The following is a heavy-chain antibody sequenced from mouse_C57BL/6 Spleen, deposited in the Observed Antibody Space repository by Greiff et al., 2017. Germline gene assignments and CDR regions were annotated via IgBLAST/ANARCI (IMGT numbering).Heavy chain of an antibody. Sequence: QVQLQQPGAELVKPGASVKLSCKASGYTFTSYWMQWVKQRPGQGLEWIGEIDPSDSYTNYTQKIKGKATLTVDTSSSTAYMQLSSLTSEDSAVYYCARERGLSYWGQGTTLTVSS. J-gene: IGHJ2*01. CDR2: IDPSDSYT. CDR3: ARERGLSY. D-gene: IGHD1-1*01. V-gene: IGHV1-50*01. CDR1: GYTFTSYW.